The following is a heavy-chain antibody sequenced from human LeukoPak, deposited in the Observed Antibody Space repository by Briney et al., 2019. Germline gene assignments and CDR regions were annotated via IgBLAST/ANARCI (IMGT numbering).Heavy chain of an antibody. J-gene: IGHJ5*02. CDR3: ARGLYSSGWYHNWFDP. Sequence: PSETLSLTCAVYGGSFSGYYWSWIRQPPGKGLEWIGKINHSGSTNYNPSLKSRVTISVDTSKNQFSLKLSSVTAADTAVYYCARGLYSSGWYHNWFDPWGQGTLVTVSS. CDR2: INHSGST. CDR1: GGSFSGYY. D-gene: IGHD6-19*01. V-gene: IGHV4-34*01.